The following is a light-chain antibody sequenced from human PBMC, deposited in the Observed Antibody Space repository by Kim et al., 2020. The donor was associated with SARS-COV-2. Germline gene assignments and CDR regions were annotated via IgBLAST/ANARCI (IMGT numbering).Light chain of an antibody. V-gene: IGLV6-57*04. CDR1: SGSIASNY. CDR2: EDN. CDR3: QSYNDFNVV. Sequence: NFMLTQSHSVSESPGKTVTFSCTRSSGSIASNYVQWYQRRPGRAPTTVIFEDNQRPSGVPDRFSGSIDSSSNSASLTTSGLKTEDEADYFCQSYNDFNVVFGGGTQLTVL. J-gene: IGLJ2*01.